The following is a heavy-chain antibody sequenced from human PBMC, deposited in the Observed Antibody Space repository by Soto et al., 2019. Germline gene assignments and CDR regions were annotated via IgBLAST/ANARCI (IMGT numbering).Heavy chain of an antibody. Sequence: QVHLEESGGGLVKPGGSLRLSCTASGFIFSDYYMRWIRQAPGKGLEWVSDISNSGRITHHADSVEGRFTISRDNAKDSLYLQMTSLRPEDSAIYYGARDHGGGGLTLEYWGQGTLVTVSS. CDR1: GFIFSDYY. CDR2: ISNSGRIT. CDR3: ARDHGGGGLTLEY. J-gene: IGHJ4*02. V-gene: IGHV3-11*01. D-gene: IGHD3-16*01.